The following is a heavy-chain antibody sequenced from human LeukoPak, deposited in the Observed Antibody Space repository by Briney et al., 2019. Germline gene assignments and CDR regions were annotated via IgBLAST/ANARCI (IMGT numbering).Heavy chain of an antibody. J-gene: IGHJ4*02. V-gene: IGHV1-2*02. Sequence: ASVKVSCKPSGYTFTGYYMHWVRQAPGQGLEWMVWINPNSGATTYAQKFQHRVTVTRDTSINTAYMELSRLRSDDTAVYYCAREPPRGRGSYYFDYWGQGTLVTVSS. CDR3: AREPPRGRGSYYFDY. D-gene: IGHD3-10*01. CDR1: GYTFTGYY. CDR2: INPNSGAT.